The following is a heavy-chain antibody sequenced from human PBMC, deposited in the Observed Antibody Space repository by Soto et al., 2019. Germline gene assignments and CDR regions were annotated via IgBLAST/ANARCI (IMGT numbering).Heavy chain of an antibody. Sequence: AXVKVSCKASGGTFRSYAISWVRQAPGQCLEWMGGIIPIFGTANYAQKFQGRVTITADESTSTAYMELSSLRSEDTAVYYCARVRTIFGVVIQYYYGMDVWGQGTTVTVSS. CDR3: ARVRTIFGVVIQYYYGMDV. V-gene: IGHV1-69*13. D-gene: IGHD3-3*01. J-gene: IGHJ6*02. CDR2: IIPIFGTA. CDR1: GGTFRSYA.